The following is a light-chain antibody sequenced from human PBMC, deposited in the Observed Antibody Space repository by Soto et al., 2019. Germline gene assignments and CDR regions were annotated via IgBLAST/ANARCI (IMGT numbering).Light chain of an antibody. CDR2: SNN. J-gene: IGLJ1*01. Sequence: QSVLTQPTSASETPGQRVTISCSGSSSNIGSNTVNWYQQLPGTAPKLVVYSNNQRPSGVPDRFSGSKSGSSASLAISGLQSEDEADYYCAAWDDSLNAYVFGTGTKVTVL. CDR3: AAWDDSLNAYV. V-gene: IGLV1-44*01. CDR1: SSNIGSNT.